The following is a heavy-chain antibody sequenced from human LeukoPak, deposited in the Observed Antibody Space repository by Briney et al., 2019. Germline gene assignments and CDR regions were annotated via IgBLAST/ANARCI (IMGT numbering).Heavy chain of an antibody. Sequence: PGRSLRLSCTASGFTFGDYAMSWVRQAPGKGLEWVGFIRSKAYGGTTEYAASVKGRFTISRDDSKSIAYLQMNSLKTEDTAVYYCTRDIRGYGSGSYNPWGQGTLVTVSS. CDR1: GFTFGDYA. CDR3: TRDIRGYGSGSYNP. V-gene: IGHV3-49*04. D-gene: IGHD3-10*01. CDR2: IRSKAYGGTT. J-gene: IGHJ5*02.